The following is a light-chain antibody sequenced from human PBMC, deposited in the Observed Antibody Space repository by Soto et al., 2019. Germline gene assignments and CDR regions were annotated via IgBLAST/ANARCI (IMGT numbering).Light chain of an antibody. CDR2: VGS. V-gene: IGKV1-39*01. CDR3: QQSYIVPYT. J-gene: IGKJ2*01. Sequence: DIQMTQSPSSLSASVGDGVTISCRSSENIRNYLIWYRQKPGKAPELLMYVGSTLESGVPSRFSGSGLGTDFTLTIKSLQPEDFGVYYCQQSYIVPYTFGRGTSLDI. CDR1: ENIRNY.